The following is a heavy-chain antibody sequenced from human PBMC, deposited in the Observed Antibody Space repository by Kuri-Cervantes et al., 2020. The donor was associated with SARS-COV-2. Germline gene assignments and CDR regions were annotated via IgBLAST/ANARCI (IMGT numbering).Heavy chain of an antibody. CDR3: ARVHPGPEFYYGMDV. CDR2: TYYRSKWYN. D-gene: IGHD3-10*01. J-gene: IGHJ6*02. Sequence: LRLSCAISGDSVSSNTAAWNWIRQSPSRGLEWLGRTYYRSKWYNDYAVSVKSRITINPDTSKNQFPLHLNSVTPEDTAVYYCARVHPGPEFYYGMDVWGQGTTVTVSS. CDR1: GDSVSSNTAA. V-gene: IGHV6-1*01.